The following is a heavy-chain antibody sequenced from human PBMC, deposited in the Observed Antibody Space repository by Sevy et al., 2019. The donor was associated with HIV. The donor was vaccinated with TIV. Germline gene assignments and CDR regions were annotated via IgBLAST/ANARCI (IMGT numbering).Heavy chain of an antibody. CDR1: GGTFSSYA. Sequence: ASVKVSCKASGGTFSSYAISWVRQAPGQGLEWMGGIIPIFGTANYAQKFQGRVTITADESTSTAYMELSSLRSEDTAVYYGARDLEATVTTADWGQGTLVTVSS. CDR2: IIPIFGTA. J-gene: IGHJ4*02. V-gene: IGHV1-69*13. CDR3: ARDLEATVTTAD. D-gene: IGHD4-17*01.